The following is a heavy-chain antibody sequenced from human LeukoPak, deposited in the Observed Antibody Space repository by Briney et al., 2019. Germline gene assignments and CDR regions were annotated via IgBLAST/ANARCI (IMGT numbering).Heavy chain of an antibody. V-gene: IGHV4-59*08. CDR3: ARLDSSGWWPYDY. CDR1: GGSISSYY. Sequence: SETLSLTCTVSGGSISSYYWSWIRQPPGKGLGWIGYLYYSGSTNYNPSLKSRVTISVDTSKNQFSLKLSSVTAADTAVYYCARLDSSGWWPYDYWGQGTLVTVSS. J-gene: IGHJ4*02. D-gene: IGHD6-19*01. CDR2: LYYSGST.